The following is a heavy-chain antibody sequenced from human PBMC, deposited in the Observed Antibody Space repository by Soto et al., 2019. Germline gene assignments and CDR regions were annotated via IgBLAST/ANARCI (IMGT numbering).Heavy chain of an antibody. Sequence: HPGGSLRLSCAASGFTFSSYWMSWVRQAPGKGLEWVANIKQDGSEKYYVDSVKGRFTISRDNAKNSLYLQMNSLRAEDTAVYYCARVHCSGGSCYSWVPVYFDYWGQGTLVTVSS. CDR3: ARVHCSGGSCYSWVPVYFDY. CDR2: IKQDGSEK. D-gene: IGHD2-15*01. V-gene: IGHV3-7*01. J-gene: IGHJ4*02. CDR1: GFTFSSYW.